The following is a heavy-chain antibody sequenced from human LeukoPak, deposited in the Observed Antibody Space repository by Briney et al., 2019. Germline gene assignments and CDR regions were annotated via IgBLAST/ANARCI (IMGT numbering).Heavy chain of an antibody. Sequence: GGSLRLSCAGSGFSFSSAWMNWVRQAPGKGLEWVGLIKSNTNGGTTAYAAPVKGRFTISRDDSKNTLYLQMDSLKTEDTGVYYCTTEYWGSNYWGQGTLVTVSS. CDR3: TTEYWGSNY. CDR2: IKSNTNGGTT. CDR1: GFSFSSAW. J-gene: IGHJ4*02. D-gene: IGHD7-27*01. V-gene: IGHV3-15*07.